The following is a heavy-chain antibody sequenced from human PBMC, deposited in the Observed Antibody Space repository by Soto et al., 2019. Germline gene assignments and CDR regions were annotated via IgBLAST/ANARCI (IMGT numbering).Heavy chain of an antibody. CDR1: GYTFTSYY. J-gene: IGHJ2*01. D-gene: IGHD2-15*01. CDR2: INPSGGST. Sequence: ASVKVSCKASGYTFTSYYMYWVRQAPGQGLEWMGIINPSGGSTSYAQKFQGRVTMTRDTSTSTVYMELSSLRSEDTAVYYCARDLKEDGRSYWYFDLWGRGTLVTVSS. CDR3: ARDLKEDGRSYWYFDL. V-gene: IGHV1-46*01.